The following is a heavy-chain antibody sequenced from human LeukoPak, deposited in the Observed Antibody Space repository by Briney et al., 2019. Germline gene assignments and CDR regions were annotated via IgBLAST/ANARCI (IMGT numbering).Heavy chain of an antibody. CDR3: VGGKMWWNSYYYYGMDV. CDR2: ISSSGSTI. D-gene: IGHD2-21*01. J-gene: IGHJ6*02. CDR1: GFTFSDYY. V-gene: IGHV3-11*01. Sequence: GGSLRLFCAASGFTFSDYYVIWIRQARGKGLEGVSYISSSGSTIYYADSVKGRFTICRDNAKNSLYLQMNSLRAEDTAVYYCVGGKMWWNSYYYYGMDVWGQGTTVTVS.